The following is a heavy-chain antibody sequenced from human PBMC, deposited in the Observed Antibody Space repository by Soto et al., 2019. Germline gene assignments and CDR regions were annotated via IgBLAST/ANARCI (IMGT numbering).Heavy chain of an antibody. D-gene: IGHD2-15*01. CDR3: AKSGYCSGGSCYYYYYYGMDV. CDR2: ISYDGSNK. V-gene: IGHV3-30*18. Sequence: GGSLRLSCAASGFTFSSYGMHWVRQAPGKGLEWVAVISYDGSNKYYADSVKGRFTISRDNSKNTLYLQMNSLRAEDTAVYYCAKSGYCSGGSCYYYYYYGMDVWGQGTTVTVSS. CDR1: GFTFSSYG. J-gene: IGHJ6*02.